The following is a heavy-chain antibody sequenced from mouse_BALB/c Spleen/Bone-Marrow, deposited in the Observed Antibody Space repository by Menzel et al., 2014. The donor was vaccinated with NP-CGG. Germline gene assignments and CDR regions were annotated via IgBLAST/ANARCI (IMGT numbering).Heavy chain of an antibody. V-gene: IGHV1S81*02. J-gene: IGHJ3*01. D-gene: IGHD4-1*01. CDR1: GYTFTNYY. Sequence: VQLQESGAELVKPGASVKLSCKASGYTFTNYYMYWVKQRPGQGLEWIGEINPSNGGPNFNEKFESKATLTVDKSSSTAYMQLSSLTSEDSAVYYCTRARPGGFAYWGQGTLVTVSA. CDR2: INPSNGGP. CDR3: TRARPGGFAY.